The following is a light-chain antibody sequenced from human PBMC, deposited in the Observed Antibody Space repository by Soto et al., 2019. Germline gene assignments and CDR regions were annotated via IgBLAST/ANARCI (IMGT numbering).Light chain of an antibody. Sequence: QSALTQPASVSGSPGQSITISCTGTSSDVGSYNLVSWYQQHPDKAPKLIIYEGSKRPSGVSNRFSGSKSGNTASLTISGLQAEDEADYYCCSYAGSSAIILGGGTKLTVL. CDR2: EGS. J-gene: IGLJ2*01. V-gene: IGLV2-23*01. CDR1: SSDVGSYNL. CDR3: CSYAGSSAII.